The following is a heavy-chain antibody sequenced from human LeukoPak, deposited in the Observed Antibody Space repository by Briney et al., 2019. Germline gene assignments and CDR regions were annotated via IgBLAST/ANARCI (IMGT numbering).Heavy chain of an antibody. CDR2: IKQDGSEK. Sequence: PGGSPRLSCAASGFTFSSYVMTWVRQAPGKGLEWVANIKQDGSEKYYVDSVKGRFTISRDNAKSSLYLQMDSLRAEDTAVYYCARAIGKSEGYWGQGTLVTVSS. CDR1: GFTFSSYV. CDR3: ARAIGKSEGY. D-gene: IGHD4-23*01. V-gene: IGHV3-7*01. J-gene: IGHJ4*02.